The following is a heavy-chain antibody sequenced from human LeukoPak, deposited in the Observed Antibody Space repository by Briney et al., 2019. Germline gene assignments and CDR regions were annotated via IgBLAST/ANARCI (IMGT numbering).Heavy chain of an antibody. CDR3: ARGTLDPFDY. J-gene: IGHJ4*02. D-gene: IGHD1-1*01. CDR2: IYHSGST. CDR1: GDSLRSNFY. V-gene: IGHV4-38-2*02. Sequence: PSETLSLTCTVSGDSLRSNFYWAWIRQPPGEGLEWIGSIYHSGSTYYKSSLKSRVTMSVDTSKNQFSLKLTSETAADTAMYYCARGTLDPFDYWGQGTLVTVSS.